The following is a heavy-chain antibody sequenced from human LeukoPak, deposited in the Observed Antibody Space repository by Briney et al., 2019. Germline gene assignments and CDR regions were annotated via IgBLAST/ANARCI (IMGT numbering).Heavy chain of an antibody. CDR3: ARDANGGKLPFDY. CDR1: GFTFSGYE. Sequence: PGGCVRLSCAASGFTFSGYEMNWVRQAPGKGLEWVSYISISGTNMLYADSVKGRFTISRDNSRTSLYLQMSSLRAEDTAVYYCARDANGGKLPFDYWGQGTRVTVSS. D-gene: IGHD4-23*01. CDR2: ISISGTNM. J-gene: IGHJ4*02. V-gene: IGHV3-48*03.